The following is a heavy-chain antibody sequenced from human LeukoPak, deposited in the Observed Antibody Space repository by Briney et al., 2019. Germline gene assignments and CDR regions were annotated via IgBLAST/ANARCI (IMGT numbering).Heavy chain of an antibody. CDR1: GFTFSSYG. Sequence: GGSLRLSCAASGFTFSSYGMHWVRQAPGKGLEWVAFIRYDGSIKYYADSVKGRFTISRDNSKNTLYLQMNSLRAEDTAVYYCAKIDSSSSVAFDIWGQGTMVTVSS. CDR3: AKIDSSSSVAFDI. D-gene: IGHD6-13*01. V-gene: IGHV3-30*02. J-gene: IGHJ3*02. CDR2: IRYDGSIK.